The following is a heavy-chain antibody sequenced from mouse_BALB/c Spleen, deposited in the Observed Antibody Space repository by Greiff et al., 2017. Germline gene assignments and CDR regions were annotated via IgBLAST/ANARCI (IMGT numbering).Heavy chain of an antibody. J-gene: IGHJ4*01. Sequence: QVQLQQSGAELARPGASVKLSCKASGYTFTSYWMQWVKQRPGQGLEWIGAIYPGDGDTRYTQKFKGKATLTADKSSSTAYMQLSSLASEDSAVYYCAQLREDYAMDYWGQGTSVTVSS. CDR3: AQLREDYAMDY. CDR1: GYTFTSYW. CDR2: IYPGDGDT. V-gene: IGHV1-87*01. D-gene: IGHD4-1*02.